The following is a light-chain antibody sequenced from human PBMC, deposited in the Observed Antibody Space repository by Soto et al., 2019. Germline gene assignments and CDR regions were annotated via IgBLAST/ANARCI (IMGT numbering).Light chain of an antibody. Sequence: LSASVGDRVTITCRASQSISSWLAWYQQKPGKAPKLLIYDASSLESGVPSRFSGSGSGTEFTLTISSLQPDDFATYYCQQYNSYPITFGQGTRLEIK. CDR2: DAS. CDR1: QSISSW. V-gene: IGKV1-5*01. J-gene: IGKJ5*01. CDR3: QQYNSYPIT.